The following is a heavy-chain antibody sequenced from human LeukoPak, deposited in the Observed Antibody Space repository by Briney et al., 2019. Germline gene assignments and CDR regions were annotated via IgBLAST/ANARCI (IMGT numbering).Heavy chain of an antibody. J-gene: IGHJ4*02. V-gene: IGHV3-23*01. CDR3: SKDRGGTLGDYFDF. Sequence: GWSLTLTLPVSGLIFSNYAMHGLRQAPWKGLEWVSAIGGSGATTHYADSVKGRFTIARDNSKNTLYLQMKSLRAEDTAVYYCSKDRGGTLGDYFDFWGQGTLVTVSS. CDR2: IGGSGATT. CDR1: GLIFSNYA. D-gene: IGHD3-10*01.